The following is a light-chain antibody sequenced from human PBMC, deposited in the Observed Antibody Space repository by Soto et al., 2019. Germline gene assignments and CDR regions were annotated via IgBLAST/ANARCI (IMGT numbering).Light chain of an antibody. CDR2: DAS. V-gene: IGKV3-11*01. Sequence: EIVLTQSPATLSLSPGERATLSCRASQSVSSSLGWYQQIPGQAPRLLIYDASNRATGIPARFSGSGSGTDYTLTISSLEPEDFALYYCQQRINWPRTFGQGPKLEIK. J-gene: IGKJ2*01. CDR3: QQRINWPRT. CDR1: QSVSSS.